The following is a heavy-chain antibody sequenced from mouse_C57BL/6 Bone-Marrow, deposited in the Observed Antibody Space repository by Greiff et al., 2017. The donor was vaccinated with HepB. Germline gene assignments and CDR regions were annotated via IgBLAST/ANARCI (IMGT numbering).Heavy chain of an antibody. V-gene: IGHV1-69*01. CDR3: AREGFDY. CDR1: GYTFTSYW. J-gene: IGHJ2*01. CDR2: IDPSDSYT. Sequence: VQLQQPGAELVMPGASVKLSCKASGYTFTSYWMHWVQQRPGQGLEWIGEIDPSDSYTNYNQKFKGKSTLTVDKSPSTAYMQLSSLTSEDSAVYYWAREGFDYWGQGTTLTVSS.